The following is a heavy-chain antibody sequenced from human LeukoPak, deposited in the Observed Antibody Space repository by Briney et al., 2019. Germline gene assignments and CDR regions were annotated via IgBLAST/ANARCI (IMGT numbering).Heavy chain of an antibody. J-gene: IGHJ4*02. CDR2: ISYDGSNK. CDR1: GFTFSSYA. V-gene: IGHV3-30-3*01. CDR3: TSSYGGNSEFDY. D-gene: IGHD4-23*01. Sequence: PGRSLRLSCAASGFTFSSYAMHWVRQAPGKGLEWVAVISYDGSNKYYADSVKGRFTISRDNSKNTLYLQMNSLKTEDTAVYYCTSSYGGNSEFDYWGQGTLVTVSS.